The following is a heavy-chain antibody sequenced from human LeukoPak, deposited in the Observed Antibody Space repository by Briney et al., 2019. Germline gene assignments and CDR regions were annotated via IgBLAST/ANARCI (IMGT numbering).Heavy chain of an antibody. J-gene: IGHJ4*02. V-gene: IGHV3-23*01. CDR1: GFTFSSYS. CDR2: ISGSGGST. Sequence: GGSLRLSCAASGFTFSSYSMNWVRQAPGKGLEWVSAISGSGGSTYYADSVKGRFTISRDNSKNTLYLQMNSLRAEDTAVYYCAKVRPSMITFGGVIVPDYWGQGTLVTVSS. D-gene: IGHD3-16*02. CDR3: AKVRPSMITFGGVIVPDY.